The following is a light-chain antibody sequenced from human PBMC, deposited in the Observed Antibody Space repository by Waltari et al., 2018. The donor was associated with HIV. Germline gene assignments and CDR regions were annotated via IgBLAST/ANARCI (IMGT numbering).Light chain of an antibody. V-gene: IGLV7-46*01. CDR1: TGAVTSGHC. Sequence: QAVVTQEPSLTVSPGGTVTPTCASSTGAVTSGHCPYCFHRRPGQAPNTLIYDTTNRHSCTPARFSGSLLGGKAALTLSGAQFEDEADYFCLLSFNVVVVFGGGTTLTVL. CDR3: LLSFNVVVV. CDR2: DTT. J-gene: IGLJ2*01.